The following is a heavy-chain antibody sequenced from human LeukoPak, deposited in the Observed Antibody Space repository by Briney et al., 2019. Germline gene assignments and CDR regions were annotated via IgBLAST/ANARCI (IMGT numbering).Heavy chain of an antibody. CDR2: IYYSEST. CDR1: GDSIRSSSYY. V-gene: IGHV4-39*07. D-gene: IGHD1-26*01. CDR3: VRAWAEEVGAPGY. Sequence: SETLSLTCTVSGDSIRSSSYYWGWIRQPPGKGLEWIGIIYYSESTYYNPSLQSRVTISLDAPKRQFSLKMSGVTAADTAVYYCVRAWAEEVGAPGYGGQGTLVTVSS. J-gene: IGHJ4*02.